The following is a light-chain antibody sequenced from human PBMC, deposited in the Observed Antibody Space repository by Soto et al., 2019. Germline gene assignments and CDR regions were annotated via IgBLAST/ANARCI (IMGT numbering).Light chain of an antibody. CDR2: EVS. J-gene: IGLJ1*01. V-gene: IGLV2-14*01. Sequence: QSALTQPASVSGSPGQSITISCTGTSSDVGGYNYVSWYQQHPGKAPKLMISEVSNRPSGVSNRFSVSKSGNTASLTISGLQADDEADYYCSSYTSSSSYVFGTGTKLTVL. CDR1: SSDVGGYNY. CDR3: SSYTSSSSYV.